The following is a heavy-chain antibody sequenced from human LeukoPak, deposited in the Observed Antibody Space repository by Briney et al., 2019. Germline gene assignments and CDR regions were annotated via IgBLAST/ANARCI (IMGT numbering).Heavy chain of an antibody. CDR3: ARSKDGGLTIFDY. CDR2: ISSSSSYI. V-gene: IGHV3-21*01. CDR1: GFTFTTYT. D-gene: IGHD2-15*01. J-gene: IGHJ4*02. Sequence: EPGGSLRLSCAASGFTFTTYTMTWVRQAPGKGLEGVSSISSSSSYIYYADSVKGRFTISRDNAKNSLYLQMNSLRAEDTAVYYCARSKDGGLTIFDYWGQGTLVTVSS.